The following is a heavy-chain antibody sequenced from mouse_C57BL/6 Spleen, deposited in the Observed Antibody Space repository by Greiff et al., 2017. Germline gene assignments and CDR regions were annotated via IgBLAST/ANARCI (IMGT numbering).Heavy chain of an antibody. CDR1: GFTFSDYG. CDR2: ISSGSSTI. D-gene: IGHD1-1*01. CDR3: ATGSRQWYFDV. V-gene: IGHV5-17*01. J-gene: IGHJ1*03. Sequence: EVQLVESGGGLVKPGGSLKLSCAASGFTFSDYGMHWVRQAPEKGLEWVAYISSGSSTIYYADTVKGRFTISRDNAKNTLFLQMTSLRSEDTAMYYCATGSRQWYFDVWGTGTTVTVSS.